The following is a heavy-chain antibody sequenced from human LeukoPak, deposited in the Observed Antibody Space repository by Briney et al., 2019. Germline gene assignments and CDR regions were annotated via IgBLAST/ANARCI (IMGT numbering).Heavy chain of an antibody. CDR1: GDSVSTTSAS. CDR2: TYYRSKWYN. CDR3: ARDRGPFDY. Sequence: TSQTLSLTCAISGDSVSTTSASWNWIRQSPSRGLEWLGRTYYRSKWYNGYAVSVKSRININPDTSKNQFSLLLNSVTPEDTAVYYCARDRGPFDYWGQGTLVTVSS. V-gene: IGHV6-1*01. J-gene: IGHJ4*02.